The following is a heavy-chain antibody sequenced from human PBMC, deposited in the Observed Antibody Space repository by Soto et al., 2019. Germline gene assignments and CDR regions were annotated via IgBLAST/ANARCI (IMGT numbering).Heavy chain of an antibody. CDR3: ARVSQLWFDR. Sequence: SETLSLTCAVSGYSITSGYYWAWIRQPPGQRLEWIGYIFHTGSTNYNPSLNSRLTISVDTTKNHFSLRLSSVTAADTAVYYCARVSQLWFDRSGQGNLVTVSS. J-gene: IGHJ5*02. V-gene: IGHV4-38-2*01. CDR1: GYSITSGYY. CDR2: IFHTGST.